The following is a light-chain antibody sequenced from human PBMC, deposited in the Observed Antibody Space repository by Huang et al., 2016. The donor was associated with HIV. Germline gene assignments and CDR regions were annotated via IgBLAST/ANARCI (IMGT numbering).Light chain of an antibody. CDR2: ATC. CDR1: ENSVYS. J-gene: IGKJ4*01. CDR3: QQSRNLPRT. Sequence: DIQLTQSPSSLSASVGDGITITCLASENSVYSLSWFQQKPGHAPKALIYATCRFHAGVPSKFSGTGTGTNFTLSINGLCPEDFGTYYCQQSRNLPRTYGGGTKVDI. V-gene: IGKV1-39*01.